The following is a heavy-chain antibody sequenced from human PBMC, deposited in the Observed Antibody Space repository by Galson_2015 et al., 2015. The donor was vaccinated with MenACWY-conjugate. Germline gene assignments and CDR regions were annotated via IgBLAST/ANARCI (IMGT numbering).Heavy chain of an antibody. J-gene: IGHJ4*02. CDR1: GLPFSSYA. CDR2: ISDSGRTT. Sequence: SLRLSCAVSGLPFSSYAMTWVRQAPGKGLEWVSTISDSGRTTYYADSVQGRFTISRDNSKNKVFLQMNSLRAGDAAAYYCAKDLVKNYEMLTGYFSDWGQGVLVTVSS. D-gene: IGHD3-9*01. CDR3: AKDLVKNYEMLTGYFSD. V-gene: IGHV3-23*01.